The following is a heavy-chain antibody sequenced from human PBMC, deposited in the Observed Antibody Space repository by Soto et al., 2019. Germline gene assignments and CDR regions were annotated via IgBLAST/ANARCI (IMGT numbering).Heavy chain of an antibody. CDR2: ISGSGSTK. Sequence: EVLLVESGGGLVQPGGSLRLSCAASGFTFSSDEMNWVRRAPDKGLEWTSYISGSGSTKYYADSVKGRFAISRDNAKNSLYLQLSSLRAEDTAVYYCARVRRGYGAYYHMDIWGQGTTVTVSS. D-gene: IGHD5-12*01. J-gene: IGHJ6*02. CDR1: GFTFSSDE. V-gene: IGHV3-48*03. CDR3: ARVRRGYGAYYHMDI.